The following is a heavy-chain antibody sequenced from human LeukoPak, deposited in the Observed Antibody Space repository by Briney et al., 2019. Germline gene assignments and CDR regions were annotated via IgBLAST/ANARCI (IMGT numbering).Heavy chain of an antibody. CDR3: VRGVPVTPGIDY. D-gene: IGHD2-2*01. J-gene: IGHJ4*02. Sequence: GGSLGLSCTASGFTFSTYCMHWVRQPPGKGLVWVSQICTDGTTIKYADSVKGRFTISRDNAKNTLYLQMNSLRVEDTAVYYCVRGVPVTPGIDYWGQGTLVTVSS. CDR1: GFTFSTYC. CDR2: ICTDGTTI. V-gene: IGHV3-74*01.